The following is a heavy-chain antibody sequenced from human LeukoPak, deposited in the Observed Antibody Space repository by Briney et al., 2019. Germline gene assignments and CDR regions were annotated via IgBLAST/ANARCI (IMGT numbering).Heavy chain of an antibody. J-gene: IGHJ4*02. Sequence: GGSLRLSCAASGFTFSSYGMHWVRQAPGKGLEWVAVIWYDGSNKYYVDSVKGRFTISRDNSKNTLYLQMNSLRAEDTAVYYCAKDKSSSSSLDYWGQGTLVTVSS. D-gene: IGHD6-6*01. CDR1: GFTFSSYG. CDR2: IWYDGSNK. V-gene: IGHV3-33*06. CDR3: AKDKSSSSSLDY.